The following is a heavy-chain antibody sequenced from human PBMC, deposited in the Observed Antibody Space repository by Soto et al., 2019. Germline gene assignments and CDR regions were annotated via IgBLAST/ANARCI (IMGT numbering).Heavy chain of an antibody. V-gene: IGHV3-74*01. J-gene: IGHJ4*02. CDR2: INSDGSST. Sequence: GGSLRLSCAASGFTFSSYWMYWVRQVPGKGLVWVSRINSDGSSTNYADSVKGRFTISRDNSKNTLYLQMNSLRAEDTAVYYCAKVGPLKTGSHDYWGQGTLVTVSS. CDR3: AKVGPLKTGSHDY. CDR1: GFTFSSYW. D-gene: IGHD2-15*01.